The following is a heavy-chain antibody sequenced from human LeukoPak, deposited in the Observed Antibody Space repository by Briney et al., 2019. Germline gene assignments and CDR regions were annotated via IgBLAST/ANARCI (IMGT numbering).Heavy chain of an antibody. J-gene: IGHJ4*02. V-gene: IGHV1-2*06. CDR3: ARVQYGSGSYLVY. CDR1: GYTFTGYY. CDR2: INPNRGGT. D-gene: IGHD3-10*01. Sequence: ASVKVSCKASGYTFTGYYMHWVRQAPGQGLEWMGRINPNRGGTNYAQKFQGRVTMTRDTSISTAYMELSRLRSDDTAVYYCARVQYGSGSYLVYWGQGTLVTVSS.